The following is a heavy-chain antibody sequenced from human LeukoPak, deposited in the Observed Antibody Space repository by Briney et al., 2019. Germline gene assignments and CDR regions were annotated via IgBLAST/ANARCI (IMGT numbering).Heavy chain of an antibody. D-gene: IGHD2-2*01. CDR2: IRYDGSNK. V-gene: IGHV3-30*02. CDR1: GFTFSSYG. J-gene: IGHJ4*02. CDR3: AKDGVGSRYCSSTSCYFFDY. Sequence: GGSLRLSCAASGFTFSSYGMHWVRQAPGKGLEWVALIRYDGSNKYYADSVKGRFTISRDNSKNTLYLQMNSLRAEDTAVYYCAKDGVGSRYCSSTSCYFFDYWGQGTLVTVSS.